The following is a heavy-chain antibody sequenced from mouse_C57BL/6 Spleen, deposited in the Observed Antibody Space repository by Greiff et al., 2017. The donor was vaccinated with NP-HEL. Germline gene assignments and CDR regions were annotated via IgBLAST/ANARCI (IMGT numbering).Heavy chain of an antibody. CDR1: GYTFTSYW. Sequence: QVQLQQPGTELVKPGASVKLSCKASGYTFTSYWMHWVKQRPGQGLEWIGNIYPGSGSTNYNEKFKSKATLTVDTSSSTAYMQLSSLTSEDSAVYYCARGAGMYYFDYWGQGTTLTVSS. CDR3: ARGAGMYYFDY. J-gene: IGHJ2*01. CDR2: IYPGSGST. V-gene: IGHV1-53*01.